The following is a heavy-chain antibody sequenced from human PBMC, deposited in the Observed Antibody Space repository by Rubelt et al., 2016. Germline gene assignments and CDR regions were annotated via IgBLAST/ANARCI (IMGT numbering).Heavy chain of an antibody. CDR2: SSAYNGNT. J-gene: IGHJ4*02. V-gene: IGHV1-18*01. CDR3: ARDSVSLTRHPAEAY. CDR1: GYTFTRNG. Sequence: QVQLVQSGAEVKKPGASVKVSCKASGYTFTRNGISWVRQAPGQGLEWMGWSSAYNGNTNYAQKLQGRVTMTTDTSTSTAYMELRSLRSDDTAVYYCARDSVSLTRHPAEAYWGQGTLVTVSS.